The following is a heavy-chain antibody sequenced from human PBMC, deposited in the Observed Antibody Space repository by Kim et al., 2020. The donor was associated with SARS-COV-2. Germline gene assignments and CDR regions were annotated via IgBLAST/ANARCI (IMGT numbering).Heavy chain of an antibody. J-gene: IGHJ1*01. CDR3: TRDPPGTHWAQYPQH. CDR1: GFTSNSYW. D-gene: IGHD2-2*01. V-gene: IGHV3-7*01. Sequence: GGSLRLSCAASGFTSNSYWMSWVRQAPGKGLEWVAYIKQDGSETYYVDAVKGRFTISRDNAKNSLYLQMNSLRAEDTAVYYCTRDPPGTHWAQYPQHWGQGALVPVSS. CDR2: IKQDGSET.